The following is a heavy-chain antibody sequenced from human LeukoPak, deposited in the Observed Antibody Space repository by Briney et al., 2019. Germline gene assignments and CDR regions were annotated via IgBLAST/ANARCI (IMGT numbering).Heavy chain of an antibody. CDR2: IYPGDSDT. CDR3: AREPDYGSGTYSPFDY. Sequence: GESLKISSKGSGYSFTRYWIGWVRQMPGKGLERMGIIYPGDSDTKYSPSFEGQVTISVDKSISTAYLQWSSLKASDTAMYYCAREPDYGSGTYSPFDYWGQGTLVTVSS. V-gene: IGHV5-51*01. J-gene: IGHJ4*02. D-gene: IGHD3-10*01. CDR1: GYSFTRYW.